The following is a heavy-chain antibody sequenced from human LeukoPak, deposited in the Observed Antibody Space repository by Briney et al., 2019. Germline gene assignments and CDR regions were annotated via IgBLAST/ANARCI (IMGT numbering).Heavy chain of an antibody. D-gene: IGHD6-6*01. CDR1: GFTFDDYA. Sequence: PGGSLRLSCAASGFTFDDYAMHWVRQAPGKGLEWVSGISWNSGSIGYADSVKGRFTISRDNAKNSLYLQMNSLRAEDMALYYCAKDMAWQLGDAFDIWGQGTMVTVSS. CDR3: AKDMAWQLGDAFDI. CDR2: ISWNSGSI. V-gene: IGHV3-9*03. J-gene: IGHJ3*02.